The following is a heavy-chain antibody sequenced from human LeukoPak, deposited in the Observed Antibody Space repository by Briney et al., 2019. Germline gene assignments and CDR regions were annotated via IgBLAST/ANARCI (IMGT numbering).Heavy chain of an antibody. J-gene: IGHJ5*02. CDR3: ARDVRYCSSTSCPNWFDP. Sequence: SENLSLTCTVSGGSISSYYWSWLRQPPGKGLEWIGYIYYSGSTNYNPSLKSRVTISVDTSKNQFSLKLSSVTAADTAVYYCARDVRYCSSTSCPNWFDPWGQGTLVTVSS. CDR2: IYYSGST. V-gene: IGHV4-59*01. D-gene: IGHD2-2*01. CDR1: GGSISSYY.